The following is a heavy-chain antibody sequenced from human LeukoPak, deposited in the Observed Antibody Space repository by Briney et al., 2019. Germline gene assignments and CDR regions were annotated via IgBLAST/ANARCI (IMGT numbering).Heavy chain of an antibody. J-gene: IGHJ5*02. CDR2: ISSSSNPI. Sequence: GGSLRLSCAASGFTFSDYSMNWVRQAPGKGLEWISYISSSSNPIYYADSVKGRFTISRDNAKNSLYLQMNSLRAEDTAVYYCARDKVSRINWFDPWGQGTLVTVSS. D-gene: IGHD1-14*01. CDR3: ARDKVSRINWFDP. V-gene: IGHV3-48*04. CDR1: GFTFSDYS.